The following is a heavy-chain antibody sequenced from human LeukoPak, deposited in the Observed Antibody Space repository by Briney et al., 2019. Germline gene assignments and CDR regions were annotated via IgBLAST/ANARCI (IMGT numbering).Heavy chain of an antibody. V-gene: IGHV5-51*01. J-gene: IGHJ4*02. CDR1: GYRFTTYW. D-gene: IGHD6-13*01. Sequence: GESLKISCQVSGYRFTTYWVGWVRQMPGKGLEWMGIIYPGDSDTRYSPSFQGQVTISADKSMSTAYLQWSSLKASDTAMYYCARGAAAGNYYFDYWGQGTLVTVSS. CDR2: IYPGDSDT. CDR3: ARGAAAGNYYFDY.